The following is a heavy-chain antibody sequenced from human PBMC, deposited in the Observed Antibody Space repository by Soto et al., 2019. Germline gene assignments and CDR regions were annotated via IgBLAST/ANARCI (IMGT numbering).Heavy chain of an antibody. CDR3: AKDLRGHPRSGYYIDYYYGMDV. V-gene: IGHV3-23*01. CDR1: GFTFSSYA. CDR2: ISGSGGST. J-gene: IGHJ6*02. D-gene: IGHD3-3*01. Sequence: EVQLLESGGGLVQPGGSLRLSCAASGFTFSSYAMSWVRQAPGKGLEWVSAISGSGGSTYYADSVKGRFTISRDNSKNTLYLQMNSLRAEDTAVYYCAKDLRGHPRSGYYIDYYYGMDVWGQGTTVTVSS.